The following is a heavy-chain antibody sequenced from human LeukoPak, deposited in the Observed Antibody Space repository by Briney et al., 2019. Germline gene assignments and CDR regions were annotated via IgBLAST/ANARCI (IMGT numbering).Heavy chain of an antibody. J-gene: IGHJ4*02. CDR2: IYHSGST. D-gene: IGHD3-10*02. CDR3: ARVVRGTIERTIHGDY. Sequence: SETLSLTCTVSGYSISSGYYWGWIRQPPGKGLEWIGSIYHSGSTYYSPSLKSRVTISVDTSKNQFSLKLSSVTAADTAVYYCARVVRGTIERTIHGDYWGQGTLVTVSS. V-gene: IGHV4-38-2*02. CDR1: GYSISSGYY.